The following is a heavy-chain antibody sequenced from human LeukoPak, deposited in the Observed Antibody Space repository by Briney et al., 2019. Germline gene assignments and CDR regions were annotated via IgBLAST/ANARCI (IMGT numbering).Heavy chain of an antibody. CDR2: IIPIFGTA. J-gene: IGHJ6*02. D-gene: IGHD3-10*01. CDR1: GYTFTSYG. CDR3: ARVGGLLWFGELSRPPMDV. V-gene: IGHV1-69*13. Sequence: SVKVSCKASGYTFTSYGISWVRQAPGQGLEWMGGIIPIFGTANYAQKFQGRVTITADESTSTAYMELSSLRSEDTAVYYCARVGGLLWFGELSRPPMDVWGQGTTVTVSS.